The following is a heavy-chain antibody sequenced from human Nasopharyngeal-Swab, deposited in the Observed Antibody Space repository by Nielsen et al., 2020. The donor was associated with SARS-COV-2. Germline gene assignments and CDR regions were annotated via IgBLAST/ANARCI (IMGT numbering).Heavy chain of an antibody. CDR2: ISSSSSYI. Sequence: GGSLRLSCAASGFTFSSYSMNWVRQAPGKGLEWVSSISSSSSYIYYADSVKGRFTISRDNSKNTLYLQMNSLRAEDTAVYYCAKDLGIVAVPAAIGPDYWGQGTLVTVSS. V-gene: IGHV3-21*01. CDR1: GFTFSSYS. CDR3: AKDLGIVAVPAAIGPDY. J-gene: IGHJ4*02. D-gene: IGHD2-2*01.